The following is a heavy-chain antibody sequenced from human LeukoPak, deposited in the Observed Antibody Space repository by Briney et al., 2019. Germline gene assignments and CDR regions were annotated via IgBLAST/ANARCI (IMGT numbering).Heavy chain of an antibody. CDR2: IIPIFGTA. CDR3: ARAWSLEQWLVR. Sequence: SMKVSCTASGGTFSSYAISWVRQAPGQGLEWMGGIIPIFGTANYAQKFQGRVTITADESTSTAYMELSSLRSEDTAVYYCARAWSLEQWLVRWGQGTLVTVSS. J-gene: IGHJ4*02. CDR1: GGTFSSYA. V-gene: IGHV1-69*13. D-gene: IGHD6-19*01.